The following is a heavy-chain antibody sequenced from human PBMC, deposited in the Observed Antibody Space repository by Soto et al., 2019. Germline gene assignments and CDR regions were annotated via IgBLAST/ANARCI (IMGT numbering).Heavy chain of an antibody. J-gene: IGHJ4*02. V-gene: IGHV3-33*01. CDR2: IWYDGSNK. Sequence: QVQLVESGGGVVQPGRSLRLSCAASGFTFSSYGMHWVRQAPGTGLEWVAVIWYDGSNKYYADSVKGRLTISRDNSKNSVYLHMNSLRADDTAVSYCASGQSKGGSRVACTGSRDYWGQGTLVTVSS. D-gene: IGHD6-19*01. CDR3: ASGQSKGGSRVACTGSRDY. CDR1: GFTFSSYG.